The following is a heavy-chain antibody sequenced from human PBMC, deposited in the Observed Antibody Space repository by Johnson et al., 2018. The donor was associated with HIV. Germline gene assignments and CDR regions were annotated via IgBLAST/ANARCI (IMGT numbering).Heavy chain of an antibody. Sequence: LVESGGGVVQPGGSLRLSCAASGFTFSSYGMHWVRQAPGKGLEWVAFIRYDGSNKYYVDCVKGRFTISRDNSKNTLSLQMNSLRAEDTAVYYCTKMGALGAFDIWGQGTMVTVSS. J-gene: IGHJ3*02. CDR1: GFTFSSYG. CDR2: IRYDGSNK. V-gene: IGHV3-30*02. D-gene: IGHD3-16*01. CDR3: TKMGALGAFDI.